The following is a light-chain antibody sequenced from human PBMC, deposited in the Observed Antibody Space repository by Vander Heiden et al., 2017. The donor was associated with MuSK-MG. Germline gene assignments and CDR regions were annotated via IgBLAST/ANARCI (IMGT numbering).Light chain of an antibody. Sequence: DIQMTQFPSTLSASVGDRVTIPFRASQSISSWLAWYQQKPGKAPKLLIYDASSLESGVPSRFSGSGSGTEFTLTIISLQPDDFATYYCQQDNSYRTFGQGTKVEIK. J-gene: IGKJ1*01. CDR3: QQDNSYRT. V-gene: IGKV1-5*01. CDR1: QSISSW. CDR2: DAS.